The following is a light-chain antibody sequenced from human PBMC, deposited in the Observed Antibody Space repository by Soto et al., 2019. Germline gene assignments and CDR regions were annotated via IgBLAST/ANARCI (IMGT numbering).Light chain of an antibody. Sequence: QSALTQPASVSGSPGQSITISCTGTSSDIGTYNFVSWYQVHPGRAPKLIIHDVGDRPSGVSNRFSGSKSGNTASLTISGLQHEDEADYYCSSYRSTTTVFGTGTKVTVL. CDR1: SSDIGTYNF. CDR2: DVG. CDR3: SSYRSTTTV. V-gene: IGLV2-14*01. J-gene: IGLJ1*01.